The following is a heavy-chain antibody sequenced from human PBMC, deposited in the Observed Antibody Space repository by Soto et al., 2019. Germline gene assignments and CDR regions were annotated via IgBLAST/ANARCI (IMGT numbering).Heavy chain of an antibody. CDR1: GGSISRGGYY. Sequence: SSETLSLTCTVSGGSISRGGYYWIWIRQHPGKGLEWIGYIYYSGSTYYNPSLKSRVTISVDTSKNQFSLKLSSVPAADTAVYYCARDRGLHGWFDPWGKGTLVTVSS. V-gene: IGHV4-31*03. J-gene: IGHJ5*02. CDR2: IYYSGST. D-gene: IGHD4-17*01. CDR3: ARDRGLHGWFDP.